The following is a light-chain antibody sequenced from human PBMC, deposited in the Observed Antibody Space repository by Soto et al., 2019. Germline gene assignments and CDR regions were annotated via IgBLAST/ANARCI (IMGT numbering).Light chain of an antibody. V-gene: IGKV3D-11*02. CDR2: DAS. Sequence: EIALTQSPGTLSLSPGEIATLSFRASLSVSSNFAWYQQKPGQAPRLLIYDASTRATGIPARFSGSGSGTDFTLTISSLEPEDFAVYYCQQRKNWQVTFGQGTRLEIK. CDR3: QQRKNWQVT. CDR1: LSVSSN. J-gene: IGKJ5*01.